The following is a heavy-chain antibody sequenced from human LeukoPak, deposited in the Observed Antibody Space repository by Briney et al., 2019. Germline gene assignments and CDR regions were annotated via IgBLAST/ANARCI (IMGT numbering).Heavy chain of an antibody. CDR2: INNDGSGT. D-gene: IGHD3-10*01. CDR3: ARGTGYYYNSGGYYFDY. CDR1: GFTFSTYW. Sequence: GSLRLSCAASGFTFSTYWMHWVRQAPGKGLVWVSRINNDGSGTNYADSVKGRFTISRDNAKNTLYLQMNSLSAEDTALYYCARGTGYYYNSGGYYFDYWGQGTLVTVSS. V-gene: IGHV3-74*01. J-gene: IGHJ4*02.